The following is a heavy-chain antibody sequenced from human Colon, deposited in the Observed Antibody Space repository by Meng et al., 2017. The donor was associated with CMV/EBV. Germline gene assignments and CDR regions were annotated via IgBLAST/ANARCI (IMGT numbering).Heavy chain of an antibody. Sequence: SETLSLTCNVSGGSISTYYWTWIRQPPGKGLEWIGNVYYTGSARYSPSLKSRLTISVDTAKNQFSLKLSSVTVADTAIYYCARADPSLAMYYFDYWGQGMLVTVSS. V-gene: IGHV4-59*13. CDR3: ARADPSLAMYYFDY. CDR1: GGSISTYY. J-gene: IGHJ4*02. CDR2: VYYTGSA. D-gene: IGHD3-16*01.